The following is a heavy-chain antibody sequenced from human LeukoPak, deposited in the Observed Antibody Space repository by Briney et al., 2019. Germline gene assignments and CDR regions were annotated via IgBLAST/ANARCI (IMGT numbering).Heavy chain of an antibody. CDR1: GGSISSGGYY. Sequence: SQTLSLTRTVSGGSISSGGYYWSWIRQHPGKGLEWIGYIYYSGSTYYNPSLKSRVTISVDTSKNQFSLKLSSVTAADTAVYYCARVTMDSGYMRDFDYWGQGTLVTVSS. CDR3: ARVTMDSGYMRDFDY. J-gene: IGHJ4*02. CDR2: IYYSGST. V-gene: IGHV4-31*03. D-gene: IGHD5-12*01.